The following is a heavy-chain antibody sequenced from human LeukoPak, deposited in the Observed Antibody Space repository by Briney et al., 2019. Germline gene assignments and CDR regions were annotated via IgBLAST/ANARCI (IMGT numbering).Heavy chain of an antibody. V-gene: IGHV1-18*01. CDR1: GYTFNNYG. J-gene: IGHJ4*02. D-gene: IGHD3-22*01. Sequence: ASVKVSCKASGYTFNNYGITWVRQAPGQGLEWMGWISTYNGNTNYAQKFQGRVSMTRDMSTSTVYMELSSLRSEDTAVYYCARDEGYYYDSSGYYPLYYFDYWGQGTLVTVSS. CDR2: ISTYNGNT. CDR3: ARDEGYYYDSSGYYPLYYFDY.